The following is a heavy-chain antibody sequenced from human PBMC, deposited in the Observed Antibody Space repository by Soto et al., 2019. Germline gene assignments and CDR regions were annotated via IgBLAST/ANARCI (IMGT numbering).Heavy chain of an antibody. J-gene: IGHJ4*02. Sequence: QVLLQESGPGLVQPSQTLSLTCTVSGGSISSSYYYWSWIRQPPGKGLEWIGYIYYSGSTYYNPSLNSRLTISVDTSKNQFSLKLNSVTAADTAVYYCARENSGYDPTGSFDYWGQGTLVTVSS. CDR1: GGSISSSYYY. D-gene: IGHD5-12*01. CDR3: ARENSGYDPTGSFDY. V-gene: IGHV4-30-4*01. CDR2: IYYSGST.